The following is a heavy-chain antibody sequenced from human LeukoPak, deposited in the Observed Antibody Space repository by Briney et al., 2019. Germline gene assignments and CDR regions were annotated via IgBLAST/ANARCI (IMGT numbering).Heavy chain of an antibody. V-gene: IGHV4-34*01. J-gene: IGHJ4*02. CDR3: ARSGYGGNSLDY. D-gene: IGHD4-23*01. CDR2: INHSGST. CDR1: GGSFSGYY. Sequence: SETLSLTCAVYGGSFSGYYWSWIRQPPGKGLEWIGEINHSGSTNYNPSLKSRVTISVDTSKNQFSLKLSSVTAADTAVYYCARSGYGGNSLDYWGQGTLVTVSS.